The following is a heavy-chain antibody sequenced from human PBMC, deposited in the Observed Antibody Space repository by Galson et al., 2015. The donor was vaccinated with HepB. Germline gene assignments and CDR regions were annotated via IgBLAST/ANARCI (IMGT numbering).Heavy chain of an antibody. CDR1: GFTFSSYA. CDR2: ISYDGSNK. D-gene: IGHD3-22*01. V-gene: IGHV3-30*04. CDR3: ARELYYYDSSGYFDY. Sequence: LRLSCAASGFTFSSYAMHWVRQAPGKGLEWVAVISYDGSNKYYADSVKGRFTISRDNSKNTLYLQMNSLRAEDTAVYYCARELYYYDSSGYFDYWGQGTLVTVSS. J-gene: IGHJ4*02.